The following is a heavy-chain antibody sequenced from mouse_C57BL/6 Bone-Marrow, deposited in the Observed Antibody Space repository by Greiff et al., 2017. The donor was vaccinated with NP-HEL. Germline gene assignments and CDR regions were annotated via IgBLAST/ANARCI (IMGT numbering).Heavy chain of an antibody. J-gene: IGHJ2*01. CDR2: INPSTGGT. CDR3: ARRGGRGTFDY. CDR1: GYSFTGYY. V-gene: IGHV1-42*01. D-gene: IGHD3-3*01. Sequence: VQLQQSGPELVKPGASVKISCKASGYSFTGYYMNWVKQNPEKSLEWIGEINPSTGGTTYNQKFKAKATLTVDKSSSTAYMQLKSLTSEDSAVYYCARRGGRGTFDYWGQGTTLTVSS.